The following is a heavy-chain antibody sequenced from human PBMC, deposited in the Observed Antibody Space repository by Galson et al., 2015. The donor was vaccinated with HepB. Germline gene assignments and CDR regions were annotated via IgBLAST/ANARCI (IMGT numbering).Heavy chain of an antibody. D-gene: IGHD1-1*01. CDR3: ARQVYNWNDGDYYYYMDV. CDR1: GYSFTSYW. J-gene: IGHJ6*03. Sequence: QSGAEVKKPGESLRISCKGSGYSFTSYWISWVRQMPGKGLEWMGRIDPSDSYTNYSPSFQGHVTISADKSISTAYLQWSSLKASDTAMYYCARQVYNWNDGDYYYYMDVWGKGTTVTVSS. V-gene: IGHV5-10-1*01. CDR2: IDPSDSYT.